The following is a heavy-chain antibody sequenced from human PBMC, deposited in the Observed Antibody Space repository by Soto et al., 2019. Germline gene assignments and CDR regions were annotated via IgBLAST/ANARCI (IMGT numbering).Heavy chain of an antibody. D-gene: IGHD1-7*01. CDR1: GGSISSGDYY. V-gene: IGHV4-30-4*01. CDR2: IYYSGST. Sequence: PSETLSLTCTVSGGSISSGDYYWSWIRQPPGKGLEWIGYIYYSGSTYYNPSLKSRVTISVDTSKNQFSLKLSSVTAADTAVYYCGRTYKWNYGVDYWGQGTMGTVSS. J-gene: IGHJ4*02. CDR3: GRTYKWNYGVDY.